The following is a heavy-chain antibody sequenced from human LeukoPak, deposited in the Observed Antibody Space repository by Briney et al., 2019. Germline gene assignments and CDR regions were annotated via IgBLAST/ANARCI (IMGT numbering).Heavy chain of an antibody. V-gene: IGHV4-30-4*08. Sequence: SSETLSPTCTVSGGSISSGDYYWSWIRQPPGKGLEWIGYIYYSGSTYYNPSLKSRVTISVDTSKNQFSLKLSSVTAADTAVYYCARDRSRNGGWFDPWGQGTLVTVSS. CDR3: ARDRSRNGGWFDP. D-gene: IGHD2-2*01. CDR1: GGSISSGDYY. J-gene: IGHJ5*02. CDR2: IYYSGST.